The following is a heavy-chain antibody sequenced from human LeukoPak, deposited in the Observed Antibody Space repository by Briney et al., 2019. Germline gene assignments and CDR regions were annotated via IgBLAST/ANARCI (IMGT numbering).Heavy chain of an antibody. CDR2: ISGSGGST. Sequence: HLGGSLRLSCAASGFPFSSSAMSWVRQAPGKGRGWVSAISGSGGSTYYADSVKGRFTISRDTSKNTRNLQMTILRAEDPAVYNCAKELSIVHFDCWGRVALVT. D-gene: IGHD3-3*02. J-gene: IGHJ4*02. CDR3: AKELSIVHFDC. CDR1: GFPFSSSA. V-gene: IGHV3-23*01.